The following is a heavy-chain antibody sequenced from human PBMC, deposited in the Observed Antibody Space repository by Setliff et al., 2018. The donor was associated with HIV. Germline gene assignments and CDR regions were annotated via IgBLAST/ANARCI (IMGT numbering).Heavy chain of an antibody. D-gene: IGHD3-10*01. Sequence: PSETLSLTCTVSGGSISSYCWNWIRQPPGKGLEWIGYIFASGSSLYNPSLQSRVSISIDTSNNQFSLKLSSVTAADTAVYYCARRIDNSGSLPAKNWFDTWGQGRLVTVSS. V-gene: IGHV4-4*09. CDR2: IFASGSS. J-gene: IGHJ5*02. CDR3: ARRIDNSGSLPAKNWFDT. CDR1: GGSISSYC.